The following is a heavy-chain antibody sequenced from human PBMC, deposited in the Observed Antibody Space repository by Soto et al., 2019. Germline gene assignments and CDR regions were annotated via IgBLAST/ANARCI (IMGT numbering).Heavy chain of an antibody. CDR3: ATLPGGIAVAALTRTPAE. Sequence: QVQLQQWGAGLLKPSETLSLTCAVYGGSFSGYYWSWIRQPPGKGLEWIGEINHSGSTNYNPSLKSRVTISVDTSKNQFSLKLSSVTAADTAVYYCATLPGGIAVAALTRTPAEWGQGTLVTVSS. CDR1: GGSFSGYY. V-gene: IGHV4-34*01. J-gene: IGHJ4*02. CDR2: INHSGST. D-gene: IGHD6-19*01.